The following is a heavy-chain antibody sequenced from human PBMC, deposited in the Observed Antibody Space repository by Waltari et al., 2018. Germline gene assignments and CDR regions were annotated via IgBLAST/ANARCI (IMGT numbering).Heavy chain of an antibody. D-gene: IGHD3-3*01. CDR3: ARGLLEWLLSYWYFDL. CDR1: GSTFGTHW. V-gene: IGHV3-7*01. Sequence: EVQLVESGGDLVQPGGSLRLSCVASGSTFGTHWMSWVRQAPGKGLEWVANIKQDESEKYYVDSVKGRFTISRDNTKNSVYLQMNSLRAEDTAVYYCARGLLEWLLSYWYFDLWGRGTLVTVSS. CDR2: IKQDESEK. J-gene: IGHJ2*01.